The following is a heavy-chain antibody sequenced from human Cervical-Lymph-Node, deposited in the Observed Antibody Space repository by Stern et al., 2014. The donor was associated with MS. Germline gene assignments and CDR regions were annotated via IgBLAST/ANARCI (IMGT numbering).Heavy chain of an antibody. J-gene: IGHJ5*02. CDR3: VMVGRWVGP. Sequence: QMQLVQSGAEVKRPGSSVKVSCRASGGPFNTYTINWVRQAPGQGLEWVGGIIPVFGTADYAQKFQGRVTIIAEESTRTVYMDLSSLRPEDTAVYYCVMVGRWVGPWGQGTLVTVSS. CDR1: GGPFNTYT. D-gene: IGHD2-15*01. CDR2: IIPVFGTA. V-gene: IGHV1-69*01.